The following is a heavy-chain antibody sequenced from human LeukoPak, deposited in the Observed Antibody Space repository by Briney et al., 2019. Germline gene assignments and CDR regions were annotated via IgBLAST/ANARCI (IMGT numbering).Heavy chain of an antibody. D-gene: IGHD3-10*01. J-gene: IGHJ5*02. CDR2: RYPGDSDT. V-gene: IGHV5-51*01. Sequence: GEALNISCKSSGYSFTSYWIGWVRQMPGKGLEWMGVRYPGDSDTTYIPSFQGQVTMSAGKSISTVYLQWSSLTASDTAMYYCAYYGSGSYSNSYNWFDPWGQGTLVTVSS. CDR1: GYSFTSYW. CDR3: AYYGSGSYSNSYNWFDP.